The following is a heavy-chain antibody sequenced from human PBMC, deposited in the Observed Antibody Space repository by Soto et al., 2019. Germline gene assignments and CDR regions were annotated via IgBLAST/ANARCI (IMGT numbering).Heavy chain of an antibody. CDR2: INHRGRT. V-gene: IGHV4-34*01. CDR1: GGSFSGYE. J-gene: IGHJ4*02. Sequence: QVQLPQWGAGLLKPSETLSLTCAVYGGSFSGYEWSWIHQPPGKGLEWIGEINHRGRTKYNPSLKSRVTISVDTSKNQFSLKLSSVTAADTAVYYCARVDDFWGQGTLVTVSS. CDR3: ARVDDF.